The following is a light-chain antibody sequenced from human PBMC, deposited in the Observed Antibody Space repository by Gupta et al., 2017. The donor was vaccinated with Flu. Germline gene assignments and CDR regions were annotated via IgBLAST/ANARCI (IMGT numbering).Light chain of an antibody. CDR3: QQRGRWPSLT. J-gene: IGKJ4*01. CDR1: QSISNN. CDR2: DAY. V-gene: IGKV3-11*02. Sequence: ATLSLSPGERATLSCRASQSISNNLAWYQQKPGQAPRLLIYDAYNRASGIPARFSGSGSGRDFTLTISSREPEDFAVYHCQQRGRWPSLTFGGGTKVEIK.